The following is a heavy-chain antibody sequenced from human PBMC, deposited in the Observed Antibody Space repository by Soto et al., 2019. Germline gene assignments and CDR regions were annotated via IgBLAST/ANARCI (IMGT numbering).Heavy chain of an antibody. J-gene: IGHJ6*02. D-gene: IGHD6-19*01. CDR3: ARVAAVGYYYGMDV. V-gene: IGHV1-2*02. CDR1: GYTFTGYY. CDR2: INPNSGGT. Sequence: GASVKVSCKASGYTFTGYYMHWVRQAPGQGLEWMGWINPNSGGTNYAQKFQGRVTMTRDTSISTAYMELSRLRSDDTAVYYCARVAAVGYYYGMDVWGQGTTVTVSS.